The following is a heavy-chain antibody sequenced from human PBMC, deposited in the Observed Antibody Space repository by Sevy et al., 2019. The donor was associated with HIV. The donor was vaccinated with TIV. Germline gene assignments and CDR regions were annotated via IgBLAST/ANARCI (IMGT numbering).Heavy chain of an antibody. V-gene: IGHV3-11*01. D-gene: IGHD2-2*02. CDR1: GFTFSDYD. CDR3: ARAFEGYCSSGSCYKDAFDI. Sequence: GESLKISCAASGFTFSDYDMTWIRQAPGKGLEWVSYISSSGGTIYYTDSVKGRFTISRDNAKNSLYVQMNSLRVDDTAVYYCARAFEGYCSSGSCYKDAFDIWGQGTMVTVSS. CDR2: ISSSGGTI. J-gene: IGHJ3*02.